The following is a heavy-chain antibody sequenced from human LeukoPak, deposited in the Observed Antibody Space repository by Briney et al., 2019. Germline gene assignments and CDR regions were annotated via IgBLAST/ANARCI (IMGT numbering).Heavy chain of an antibody. D-gene: IGHD3-22*01. CDR1: GFTFSSYA. J-gene: IGHJ3*02. CDR2: ISGSGGST. Sequence: GGSLRLSCAASGFTFSSYAMSWVRQAPGKGLEWVSAISGSGGSTYYADSVKGRFTISRDNSKNTLYLQMNSLRAEDTAVYYCAKPDSSGYYPVGYAFDIWGQGTMVTVSS. CDR3: AKPDSSGYYPVGYAFDI. V-gene: IGHV3-23*01.